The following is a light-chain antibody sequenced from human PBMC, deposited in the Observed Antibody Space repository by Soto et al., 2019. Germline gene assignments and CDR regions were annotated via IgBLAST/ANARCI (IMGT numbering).Light chain of an antibody. CDR1: QSISSW. CDR2: DAS. J-gene: IGKJ1*01. CDR3: QQYNSYSRT. V-gene: IGKV1-5*01. Sequence: DIQMTQSPSTLSASVGARAPITCRARQSISSWLAWYPQKPGKAPKLLIYDASSLESGVPSRFSGSGSGTEFTLSISSLQPDDFATYYCQQYNSYSRTFGQGTKVDIK.